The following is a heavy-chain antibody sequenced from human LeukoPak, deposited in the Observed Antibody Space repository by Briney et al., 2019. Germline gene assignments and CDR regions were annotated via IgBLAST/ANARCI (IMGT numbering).Heavy chain of an antibody. D-gene: IGHD1-26*01. CDR1: GYTFSGHA. Sequence: ALVKVSCKASGYTFSGHAMHWVRQAPGQRPEWMGWINIGDGDTRYSQKLQDRVTITRDTSATTVYLDLTSLRSEDTAVYYCARDLAGGSYNAGFGYWGQGTLVTVSS. CDR3: ARDLAGGSYNAGFGY. CDR2: INIGDGDT. J-gene: IGHJ4*02. V-gene: IGHV1-3*04.